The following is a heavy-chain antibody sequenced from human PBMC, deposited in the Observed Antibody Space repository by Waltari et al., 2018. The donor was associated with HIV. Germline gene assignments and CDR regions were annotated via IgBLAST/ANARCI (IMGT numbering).Heavy chain of an antibody. D-gene: IGHD3-16*01. Sequence: QVQLQQWGAGLLNASETLSVTCAVYGGSFSGYDWTWIRQAPGKGLEWIGEINSSGRINYNVSLKSRVTMSVDKSKNQFSLRLKSVTAADTAVYYCARMLFDQFVLDSWGKGTPVTVSS. CDR2: INSSGRI. J-gene: IGHJ4*02. CDR3: ARMLFDQFVLDS. V-gene: IGHV4-34*01. CDR1: GGSFSGYD.